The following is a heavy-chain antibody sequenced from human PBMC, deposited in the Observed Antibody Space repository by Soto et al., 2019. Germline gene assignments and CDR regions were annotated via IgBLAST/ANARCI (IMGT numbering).Heavy chain of an antibody. V-gene: IGHV1-24*01. CDR1: GYTLTELS. Sequence: ASVKVSCKVSGYTLTELSMHWVRQAPGKGLEWMGGFDPEDGETIYAQKFQGRVTMTEDTSTDTAYMELSSLRSEDTAVYYCATDDGVVVTATYAFDIWGQGTMVTV. J-gene: IGHJ3*02. CDR2: FDPEDGET. D-gene: IGHD2-21*02. CDR3: ATDDGVVVTATYAFDI.